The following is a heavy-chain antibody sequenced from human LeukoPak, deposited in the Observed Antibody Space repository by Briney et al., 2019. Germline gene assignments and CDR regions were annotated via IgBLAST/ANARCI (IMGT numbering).Heavy chain of an antibody. Sequence: SETLSLTCAVYGGSFSGYYWSWIRQPPGKGPEWIGEINHSGSTNYNPSLKSRVTISVDTSKSQFSLKLSSVTAADTAVYYCARGLLSDYWGQGTLVTVSS. CDR2: INHSGST. V-gene: IGHV4-34*01. CDR1: GGSFSGYY. CDR3: ARGLLSDY. J-gene: IGHJ4*02.